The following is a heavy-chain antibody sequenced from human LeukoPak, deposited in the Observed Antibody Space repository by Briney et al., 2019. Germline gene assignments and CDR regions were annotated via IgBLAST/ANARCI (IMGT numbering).Heavy chain of an antibody. CDR3: ARDYYDSSGYLLGG. Sequence: AASVKVSCKASGGTFSSYTISWVRQAPGQGLEWMGRIIPILGIANYAQKFQGRVTTTADKSTSTAYMELSSLRSEDTAVYYCARDYYDSSGYLLGGWGQGTLVTVSS. CDR2: IIPILGIA. J-gene: IGHJ1*01. D-gene: IGHD3-22*01. V-gene: IGHV1-69*04. CDR1: GGTFSSYT.